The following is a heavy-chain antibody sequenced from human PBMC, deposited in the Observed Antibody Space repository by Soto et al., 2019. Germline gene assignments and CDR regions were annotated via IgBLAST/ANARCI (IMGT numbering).Heavy chain of an antibody. CDR3: AGDVTWYWFYY. CDR2: IYHGGDT. V-gene: IGHV4-38-2*01. J-gene: IGHJ4*02. Sequence: TLSLTCAVSGYSISSGFYWGWIRQPPGKGLEWIGTIYHGGDTYFNPSLKSRVTISVDTSKNQFSLKLSSMTAADTAVYYCAGDVTWYWFYYWGQGTLVTVSS. CDR1: GYSISSGFY. D-gene: IGHD6-13*01.